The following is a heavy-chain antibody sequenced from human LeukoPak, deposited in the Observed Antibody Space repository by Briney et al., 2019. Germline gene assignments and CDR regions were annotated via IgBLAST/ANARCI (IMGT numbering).Heavy chain of an antibody. V-gene: IGHV3-74*01. CDR3: ASESYGDFSFDY. J-gene: IGHJ4*02. CDR1: GFTFSSYW. Sequence: GGSLRLSCAASGFTFSSYWMHWVRQAPGKGLVWVSRINSDGSSTSYADSVKGRFTISRDNAKNTLYLQMNSLRAEDTAVYYCASESYGDFSFDYWGQGTLVTVSS. CDR2: INSDGSST. D-gene: IGHD4-17*01.